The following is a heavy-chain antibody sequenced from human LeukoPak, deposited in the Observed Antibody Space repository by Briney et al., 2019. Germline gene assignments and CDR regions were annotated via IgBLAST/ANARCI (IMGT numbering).Heavy chain of an antibody. V-gene: IGHV3-23*01. CDR1: GVTFSSYV. J-gene: IGHJ3*02. CDR3: VQEGPRGLAFDI. CDR2: ISESGGGT. Sequence: HPGGSLRLSCEASGVTFSSYVMSWVRQAPGKGPEWVSGISESGGGTYYADSVKGRFAISRDNSKNTLYLQMNSLRAEDTAVYYCVQEGPRGLAFDIWGQGTKVTVSS.